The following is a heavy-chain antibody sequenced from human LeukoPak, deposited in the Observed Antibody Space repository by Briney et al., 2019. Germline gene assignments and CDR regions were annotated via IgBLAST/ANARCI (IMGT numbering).Heavy chain of an antibody. D-gene: IGHD4-17*01. V-gene: IGHV3-21*01. CDR1: GFPFSSHS. CDR3: AREISYGDYPSGDAFDN. CDR2: ISSSSSYI. J-gene: IGHJ3*02. Sequence: GGSPRLFCAASGFPFSSHSMNRVRQDARKGLEWVSSISSSSSYIYYADSVKGRFTISRDNAKNSLYLQMNSLRAEDTAVYFCAREISYGDYPSGDAFDNWGQGTMVTVSS.